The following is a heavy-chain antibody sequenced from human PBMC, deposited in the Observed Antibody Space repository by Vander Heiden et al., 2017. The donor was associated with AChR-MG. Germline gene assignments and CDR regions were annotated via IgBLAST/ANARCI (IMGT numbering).Heavy chain of an antibody. CDR3: ARAYYDYVWGSYRNYYGMDV. Sequence: QVQLVQSGAEVKKPGSSVKVSCKASGGTFSSYAISWVRQAPGQGLEWMGGIIPIFGTANYAQKFQGRVTITADESTSTAYMELSSLRSEDTAVYYCARAYYDYVWGSYRNYYGMDVWGQGTTVTVSS. CDR2: IIPIFGTA. V-gene: IGHV1-69*01. J-gene: IGHJ6*02. CDR1: GGTFSSYA. D-gene: IGHD3-16*02.